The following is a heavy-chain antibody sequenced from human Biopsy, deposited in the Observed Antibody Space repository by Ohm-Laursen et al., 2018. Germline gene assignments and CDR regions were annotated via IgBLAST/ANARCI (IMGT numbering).Heavy chain of an antibody. CDR2: IFYDGSNT. CDR1: GFTFNNYG. J-gene: IGHJ3*02. V-gene: IGHV3-30*03. D-gene: IGHD3-22*01. CDR3: ARDRLLYQYDSSGLDI. Sequence: RSLRLSCAASGFTFNNYGMQWVRQAPGKGLEWVAFIFYDGSNTYYADSVKGRFTISRDNSRDTLYLQMSSLRAEDTAVYYCARDRLLYQYDSSGLDIWGQGTVVTVSS.